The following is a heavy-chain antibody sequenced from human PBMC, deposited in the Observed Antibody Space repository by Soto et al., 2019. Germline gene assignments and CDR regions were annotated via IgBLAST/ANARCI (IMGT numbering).Heavy chain of an antibody. V-gene: IGHV3-30*18. CDR2: ISYDGSEK. Sequence: GGSLRLSCAASEFTFSTYGMHWVRQAPGKGLEWVAVISYDGSEKYYADSVKGRFTISRDNSKNTLYLQINSLRVEDTGVYYCAKLGPGVRSYYYGMDVWGQGTTVTVSS. CDR1: EFTFSTYG. J-gene: IGHJ6*02. CDR3: AKLGPGVRSYYYGMDV.